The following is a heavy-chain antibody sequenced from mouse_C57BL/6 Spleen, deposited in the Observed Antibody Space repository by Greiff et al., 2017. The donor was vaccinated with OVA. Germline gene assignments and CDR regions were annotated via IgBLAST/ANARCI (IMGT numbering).Heavy chain of an antibody. CDR3: ARDGNYPGAMDY. J-gene: IGHJ4*01. CDR2: INPNNGGT. V-gene: IGHV1-22*01. Sequence: EVKLQQSGPELVKPGASVKMSCKASGYTFTDYNMHWVKQSHGKSLEWIGYINPNNGGTSYNQKFKGKATLTVNKSSSTAYMELRSLTSEDSAVYYCARDGNYPGAMDYWGQGTSVTVSS. D-gene: IGHD2-1*01. CDR1: GYTFTDYN.